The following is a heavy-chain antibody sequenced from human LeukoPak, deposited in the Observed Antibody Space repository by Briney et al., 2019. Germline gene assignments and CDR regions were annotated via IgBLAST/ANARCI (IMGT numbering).Heavy chain of an antibody. Sequence: SETLSLTCTVSGGSINCGVYFWGWIRQPPGKGLEWIGTIAYNGRTYYNSSLKSRVTISIDMSNIHFSLKLTSVTAADTAMYYCARPYNWNGIDDWGQGTLVAVPS. CDR3: ARPYNWNGIDD. D-gene: IGHD1-20*01. V-gene: IGHV4-39*07. J-gene: IGHJ4*02. CDR2: IAYNGRT. CDR1: GGSINCGVYF.